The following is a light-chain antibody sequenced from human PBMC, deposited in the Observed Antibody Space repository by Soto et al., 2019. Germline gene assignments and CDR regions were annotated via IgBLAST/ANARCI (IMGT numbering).Light chain of an antibody. CDR3: CSYAGSYTLV. CDR2: DVS. V-gene: IGLV2-11*01. J-gene: IGLJ3*02. CDR1: SSDVGAYNY. Sequence: QSVLTQPRSVSGSPEQSVTISCTGTSSDVGAYNYVSWDQQHPGKVPKLMIYDVSRRPSGVPDRFSGSKSGNTASLTISGLQADDEADYYCCSYAGSYTLVFGGGTKVTVL.